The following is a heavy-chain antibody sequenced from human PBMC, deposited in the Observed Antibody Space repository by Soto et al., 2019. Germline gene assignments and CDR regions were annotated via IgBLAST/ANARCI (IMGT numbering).Heavy chain of an antibody. CDR1: GYTFTSYG. D-gene: IGHD3-16*01. CDR3: AREGGRRGMDV. J-gene: IGHJ6*02. Sequence: QVQLVQSGADVKKPGASVKVSCKASGYTFTSYGISWVRQAPGQGLEWMGWISAYNGNTNYAQKLQGRVTITTDTSTRTAYLELSSLRSDDTAVYYCAREGGRRGMDVWGQGTTVTVSS. V-gene: IGHV1-18*01. CDR2: ISAYNGNT.